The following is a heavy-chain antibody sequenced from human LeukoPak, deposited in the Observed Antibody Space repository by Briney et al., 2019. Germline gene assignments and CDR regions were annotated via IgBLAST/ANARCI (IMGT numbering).Heavy chain of an antibody. CDR2: ISSSGSRT. D-gene: IGHD4-17*01. V-gene: IGHV3-48*03. CDR3: ARERGAITVTSPFDK. J-gene: IGHJ4*02. Sequence: GGSLRLSCAASGFISSGYEMNWVRQDPGEGLEWVGYISSSGSRTYYADSVKGRFTISRDNAKNSLYLQMNSLRADDTAVYYCARERGAITVTSPFDKWGQGTLGTAS. CDR1: GFISSGYE.